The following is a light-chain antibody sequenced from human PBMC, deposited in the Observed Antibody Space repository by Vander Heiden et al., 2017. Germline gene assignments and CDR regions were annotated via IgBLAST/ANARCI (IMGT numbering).Light chain of an antibody. CDR1: SSDVGGYNY. CDR2: DVS. J-gene: IGLJ2*01. CDR3: SSYTSSSTGVV. Sequence: QSALTQPASVSGSPGQSITISCTGTSSDVGGYNYVSWYQQHPGKAPKLMIEDVSNRPSGVSNRFSGSKSGNTASLTISGLQAEDEADYDCSSYTSSSTGVVFGGGTKLTVL. V-gene: IGLV2-14*03.